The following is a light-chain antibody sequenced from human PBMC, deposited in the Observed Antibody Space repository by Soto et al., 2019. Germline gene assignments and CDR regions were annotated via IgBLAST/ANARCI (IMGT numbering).Light chain of an antibody. CDR1: QSISTW. CDR2: NAS. J-gene: IGKJ1*01. Sequence: DIQMTQSPATLSAFVGDKVTITCRTSQSISTWLAWYQQKPGKAPEVLIYNASSLQSGVSSRFSGSGSGTEFTLTIGCLQPEDFSPYYCQHYNSNPKTFGPGTKVDI. V-gene: IGKV1-5*03. CDR3: QHYNSNPKT.